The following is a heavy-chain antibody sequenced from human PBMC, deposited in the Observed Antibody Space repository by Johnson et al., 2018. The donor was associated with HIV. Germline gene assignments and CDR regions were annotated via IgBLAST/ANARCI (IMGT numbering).Heavy chain of an antibody. J-gene: IGHJ3*02. D-gene: IGHD4-17*01. CDR1: GFTLDDYG. V-gene: IGHV3-20*04. CDR2: INWNGGST. Sequence: VQLVESGGGVVQPGRSRRLSCVASGFTLDDYGMSWVRQVPGKGLEWVSGINWNGGSTGYADSVKGRFTISRDNAKNSLYLQMNSLRAEDTAFYYCARAVGFDYGRGDAFDIGGQGTMVTVSS. CDR3: ARAVGFDYGRGDAFDI.